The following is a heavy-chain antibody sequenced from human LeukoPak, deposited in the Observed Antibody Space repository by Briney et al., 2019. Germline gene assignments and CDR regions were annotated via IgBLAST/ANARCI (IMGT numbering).Heavy chain of an antibody. J-gene: IGHJ3*02. V-gene: IGHV4-30-2*01. CDR1: GGSISSGGYS. CDR2: IYHSGST. D-gene: IGHD4-17*01. CDR3: ASGGTTPDAFDI. Sequence: SQTLSLTCAVSGGSISSGGYSWSWIRQPPGKGLEWIGYIYHSGSTYYNPSLKSRATISVDRSKNQFSLKLSSVTAADTAVYYCASGGTTPDAFDIWGQGTMVTVSS.